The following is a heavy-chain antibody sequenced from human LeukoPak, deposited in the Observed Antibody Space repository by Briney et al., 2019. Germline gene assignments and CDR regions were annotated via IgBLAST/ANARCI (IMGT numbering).Heavy chain of an antibody. D-gene: IGHD3-16*01. CDR3: AKDRIRLTTFGYYYYGMDV. Sequence: GGSLRLSCAASGFTFSSYGMHWVRRAPGKGLKWVAVISYDGSNKYYADSVKGRFTISRDNSENTLYLQMNSLRTEDAAVYFCAKDRIRLTTFGYYYYGMDVWGQGTTVTVSS. CDR1: GFTFSSYG. J-gene: IGHJ6*02. V-gene: IGHV3-30*18. CDR2: ISYDGSNK.